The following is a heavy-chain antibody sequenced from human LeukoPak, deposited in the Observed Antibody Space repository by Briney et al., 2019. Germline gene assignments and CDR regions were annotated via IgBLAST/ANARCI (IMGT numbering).Heavy chain of an antibody. CDR2: ISGSGDST. Sequence: GGSLRLSCAASGFTFSSYAMSWVRQAPGKGLEWVSAISGSGDSTYYADSVKGRFTISRDNSKNTLYLQMNSLRAEDTAVYYCAKPGYSYGVYYYYYMDVWGKGTTVTVSS. V-gene: IGHV3-23*01. D-gene: IGHD5-18*01. J-gene: IGHJ6*03. CDR3: AKPGYSYGVYYYYYMDV. CDR1: GFTFSSYA.